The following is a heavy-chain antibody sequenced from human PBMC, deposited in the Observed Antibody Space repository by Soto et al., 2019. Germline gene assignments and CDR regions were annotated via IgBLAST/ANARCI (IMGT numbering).Heavy chain of an antibody. CDR2: ISSSSSYI. J-gene: IGHJ3*02. V-gene: IGHV3-21*01. CDR1: GFTFSSYS. CDR3: ARTYYYDSSGGPDAFDI. Sequence: GGSLRLSCAASGFTFSSYSMNWVRQAPGKGLEWVSSISSSSSYIYYADSVKGRFTISRDNAKNSLYLQMNSLRAEDTAVYYWARTYYYDSSGGPDAFDIWGQGTMVTVSS. D-gene: IGHD3-22*01.